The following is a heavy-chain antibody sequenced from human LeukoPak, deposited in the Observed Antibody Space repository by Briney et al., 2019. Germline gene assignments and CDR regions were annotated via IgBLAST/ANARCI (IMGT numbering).Heavy chain of an antibody. CDR3: ARRAGHYNGMDV. CDR2: INPSSGGT. J-gene: IGHJ6*02. CDR1: GYTFTGYY. V-gene: IGHV1-2*02. Sequence: ASVKVSCKSSGYTFTGYYVHWVRQAPGQGLEWMGWINPSSGGTNFAEKFQGRVTMTRDTSISTAYMELSRLRPDDTAVYYCARRAGHYNGMDVWGQGTTVTVSS. D-gene: IGHD2-2*02.